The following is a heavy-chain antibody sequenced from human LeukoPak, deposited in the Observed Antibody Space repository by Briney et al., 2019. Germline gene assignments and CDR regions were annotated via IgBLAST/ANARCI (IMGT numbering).Heavy chain of an antibody. D-gene: IGHD6-13*01. CDR3: ARGQSSSWYPRYYYYYGMDV. CDR2: TYHRSKWYN. CDR1: GDSVSSNSAA. V-gene: IGHV6-1*01. Sequence: SQTLSLTCAISGDSVSSNSAAWNWIRQSPSRGLEWLGRTYHRSKWYNDYAVSVKCRITINPDTSKNQFSLQLNSVTPEDTAVYYCARGQSSSWYPRYYYYYGMDVWGQGTTVTVSS. J-gene: IGHJ6*02.